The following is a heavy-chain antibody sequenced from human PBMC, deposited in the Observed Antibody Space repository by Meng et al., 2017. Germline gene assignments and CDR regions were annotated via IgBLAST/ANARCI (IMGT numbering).Heavy chain of an antibody. D-gene: IGHD3-10*01. V-gene: IGHV1-69*06. CDR1: GGTFSSYA. CDR2: IIPIFGTA. CDR3: ARDTPDEVRGAYYYVIDV. J-gene: IGHJ6*02. Sequence: SVNVSCQASGGTFSSYAISWVRQAPGQGLEWMGLIIPIFGTANYAQKFQGRVTITADKSTSTAYMELSSLRSEDTAVYYCARDTPDEVRGAYYYVIDVWGQGTTVTVSS.